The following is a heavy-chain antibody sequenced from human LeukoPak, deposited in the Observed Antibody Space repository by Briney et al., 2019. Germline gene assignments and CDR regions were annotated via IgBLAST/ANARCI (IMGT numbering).Heavy chain of an antibody. V-gene: IGHV3-43*02. CDR1: GFTFGDYA. J-gene: IGHJ4*02. D-gene: IGHD2-21*02. Sequence: GGSLRLSCAASGFTFGDYAMHWVRQAPGKGLEWVSLISGDGGSTYYADSVKGRFTISRDNSKNSLYLQMNSLRTEDTALYYCAKATRNVVVTATLDYWGQGTLVTVSS. CDR3: AKATRNVVVTATLDY. CDR2: ISGDGGST.